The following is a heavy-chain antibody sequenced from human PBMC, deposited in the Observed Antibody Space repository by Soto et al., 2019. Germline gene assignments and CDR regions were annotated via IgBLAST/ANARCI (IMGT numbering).Heavy chain of an antibody. J-gene: IGHJ5*01. V-gene: IGHV4-59*01. Sequence: SETLSLTCTVSGGSISNYYWSWSRQPPGKGLEWIGYVYYSGSTNYNPSLKSRVTISVETSKDQFSLKLSSVTAADTAVYYCAREYCSSTSCYGSCWFDPWGQGTLLTVSS. D-gene: IGHD2-2*01. CDR1: GGSISNYY. CDR2: VYYSGST. CDR3: AREYCSSTSCYGSCWFDP.